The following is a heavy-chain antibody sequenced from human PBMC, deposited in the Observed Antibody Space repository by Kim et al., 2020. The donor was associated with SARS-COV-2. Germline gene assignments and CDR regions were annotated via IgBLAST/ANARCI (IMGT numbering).Heavy chain of an antibody. J-gene: IGHJ4*02. Sequence: GGSLRLSCAVSGFTFDDYSMHWVRQAPGKGLEWVSLLSWDGGSTYYADSVKGRFTISRDNSKNSLYLQMNSLRTEDTALYYCAKERGRGYSGYDSTPHSDYWGQGTLVTVSS. D-gene: IGHD5-12*01. CDR2: LSWDGGST. CDR1: GFTFDDYS. V-gene: IGHV3-43*01. CDR3: AKERGRGYSGYDSTPHSDY.